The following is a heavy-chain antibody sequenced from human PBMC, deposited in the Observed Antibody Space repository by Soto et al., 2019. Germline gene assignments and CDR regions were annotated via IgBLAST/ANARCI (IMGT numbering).Heavy chain of an antibody. J-gene: IGHJ6*03. V-gene: IGHV4-59*01. D-gene: IGHD3-3*01. CDR3: ARDGGYDFWSGYSPFFYNYYYYMDV. CDR2: IYYSGST. CDR1: GGSISSYY. Sequence: PSETLSLTCTVSGGSISSYYWSWIRQPPGKGLEWIGYIYYSGSTNYNPSLKSRVTISVDTSKNQFSLKLSSVTAADTAVYYCARDGGYDFWSGYSPFFYNYYYYMDVWGKGTTVTVSS.